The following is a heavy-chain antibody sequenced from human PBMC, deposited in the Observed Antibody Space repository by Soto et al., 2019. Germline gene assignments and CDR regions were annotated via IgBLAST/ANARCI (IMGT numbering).Heavy chain of an antibody. Sequence: EVQLVQSGAEVKKPGESLKISCKGSGYSFTSYWIGWVRQMPGKGLEWMGIIYPGDSDTRYSPSFQGQVTISADKSISTAYLQWSSLKASDTAMYYCARLFGDIVVVASYWYFDLWGRGTLVTVSS. D-gene: IGHD2-15*01. CDR1: GYSFTSYW. CDR3: ARLFGDIVVVASYWYFDL. CDR2: IYPGDSDT. J-gene: IGHJ2*01. V-gene: IGHV5-51*01.